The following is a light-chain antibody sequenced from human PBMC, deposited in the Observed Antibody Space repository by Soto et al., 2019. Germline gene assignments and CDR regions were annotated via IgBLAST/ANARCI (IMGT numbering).Light chain of an antibody. J-gene: IGKJ4*01. CDR1: QSVRSSY. Sequence: EIVLTQSPATLSLSPGERATLSCRASQSVRSSYLAWYQQKPGQAPRLLVYAASSRATGIPDRFSGSGSGTDFTLTISRLEPEDFAVYYCQQYGSPLTFGGGTKVDIK. CDR2: AAS. CDR3: QQYGSPLT. V-gene: IGKV3-20*01.